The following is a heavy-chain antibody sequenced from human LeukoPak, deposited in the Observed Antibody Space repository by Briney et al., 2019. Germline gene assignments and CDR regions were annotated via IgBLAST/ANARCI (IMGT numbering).Heavy chain of an antibody. J-gene: IGHJ4*02. Sequence: GGSLRLSCAASGFSINTYGMIWVRPAPGEGLEWVSSISTGRHHISYADSVKGGFTISRDNAKNSLYLQMNSLRAEDTAVYYCARGVMTTGWSDYWGQGTLVTVSS. CDR3: ARGVMTTGWSDY. CDR2: ISTGRHHI. V-gene: IGHV3-21*01. CDR1: GFSINTYG. D-gene: IGHD6-19*01.